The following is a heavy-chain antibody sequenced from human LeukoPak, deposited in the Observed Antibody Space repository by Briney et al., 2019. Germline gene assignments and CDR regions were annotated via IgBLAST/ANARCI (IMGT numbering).Heavy chain of an antibody. J-gene: IGHJ4*02. CDR1: GDSIRSFY. V-gene: IGHV4-59*01. CDR2: IYQSGNT. D-gene: IGHD3-10*01. CDR3: ARATYGSGSYYVVNFDY. Sequence: NPSETLSLTCTVSGDSIRSFYWNWIRQSPGKGLEWIGYIYQSGNTNCNPSLKSRLTMSIDTSKNQFSLNLNSVTAADTAVYYCARATYGSGSYYVVNFDYWGQGTLVTVSS.